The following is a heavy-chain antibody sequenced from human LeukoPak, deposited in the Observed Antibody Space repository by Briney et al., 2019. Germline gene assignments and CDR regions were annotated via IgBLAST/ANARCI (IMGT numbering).Heavy chain of an antibody. Sequence: SETLSLTCAVYGGSFSGYHWSWIRQPPGKGLEWIGEINHSGSTNYNPSLKTRVTIPVDTSKNQFSLKLSSVTAADTAVYYCARGKDDFWFYYYYYGMDVWGQGTTVTVSS. V-gene: IGHV4-34*01. J-gene: IGHJ6*02. CDR3: ARGKDDFWFYYYYYGMDV. D-gene: IGHD3-3*01. CDR1: GGSFSGYH. CDR2: INHSGST.